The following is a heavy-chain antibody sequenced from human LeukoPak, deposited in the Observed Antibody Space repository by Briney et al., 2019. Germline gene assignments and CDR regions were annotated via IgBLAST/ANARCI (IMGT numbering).Heavy chain of an antibody. V-gene: IGHV1-69*02. D-gene: IGHD4-11*01. CDR2: IIPILGIA. CDR1: GGTFSSYT. Sequence: SAKVSCKASGGTFSSYTISWVRQAPGQGLEWMGRIIPILGIANYAQKFQGRVTITADKSTSTAYMELSSLRSEDTAVYYCARLTTVTTFQRWGQGTLVTVSS. CDR3: ARLTTVTTFQR. J-gene: IGHJ4*02.